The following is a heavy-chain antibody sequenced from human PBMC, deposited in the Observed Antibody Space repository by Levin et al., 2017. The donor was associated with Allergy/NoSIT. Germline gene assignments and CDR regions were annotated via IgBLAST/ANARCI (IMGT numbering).Heavy chain of an antibody. J-gene: IGHJ4*02. CDR1: GFTFSSYG. V-gene: IGHV3-30*18. CDR2: ISYDGSNK. Sequence: PGGSLRLSCAASGFTFSSYGMHWVRQAPGKGLEWVAVISYDGSNKYYADSVKGRFTISRDNSKNTLYLQMNSLRAEDTAVYYCAKGAFLLLWFRELLKGYYFDYWGQGTLVTVSS. CDR3: AKGAFLLLWFRELLKGYYFDY. D-gene: IGHD3-10*01.